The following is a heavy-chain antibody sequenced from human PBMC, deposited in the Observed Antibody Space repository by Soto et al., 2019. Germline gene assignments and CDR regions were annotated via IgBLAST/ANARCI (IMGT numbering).Heavy chain of an antibody. V-gene: IGHV1-69*13. CDR1: GGTFSSYA. Sequence: SGKVSCKASGGTFSSYAISWVRQAPGQGLEWMGGIIPIFGTANYAQKFQGRVTITADESTSTAYMELSSLRSEDTAVYYCARGAKQLVVNYYYHHRMDVWGQGTTVTVSS. D-gene: IGHD6-6*01. CDR2: IIPIFGTA. CDR3: ARGAKQLVVNYYYHHRMDV. J-gene: IGHJ6*02.